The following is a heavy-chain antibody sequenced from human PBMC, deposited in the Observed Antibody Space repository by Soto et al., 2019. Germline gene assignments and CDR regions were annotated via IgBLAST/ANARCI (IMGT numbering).Heavy chain of an antibody. CDR3: ARGTRATQYYYYFYGMDI. D-gene: IGHD2-2*01. CDR1: GGSLNTYY. CDR2: ISYSGST. J-gene: IGHJ6*02. Sequence: SETLSLTCTVSGGSLNTYYWSWVRQPPGKGLEWIGYISYSGSTSYNPSLKNRLTISLHASRNQFSLNLRSVTAADTAIYYRARGTRATQYYYYFYGMDIWGQGTTVTVSS. V-gene: IGHV4-59*01.